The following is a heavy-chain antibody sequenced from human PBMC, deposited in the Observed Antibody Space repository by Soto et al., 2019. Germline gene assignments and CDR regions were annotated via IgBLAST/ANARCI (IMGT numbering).Heavy chain of an antibody. V-gene: IGHV1-69*13. D-gene: IGHD5-18*01. CDR1: GGTFSSYA. J-gene: IGHJ5*02. Sequence: GASVKVSCKASGGTFSSYAISWVRQAPGQGLEWMGGIIPIFGTANYAQKFQGRVTITADESTSTVYMELSSLRSEDTAVYYCAREPSHGYNWFDPCGQGTLVTVSS. CDR2: IIPIFGTA. CDR3: AREPSHGYNWFDP.